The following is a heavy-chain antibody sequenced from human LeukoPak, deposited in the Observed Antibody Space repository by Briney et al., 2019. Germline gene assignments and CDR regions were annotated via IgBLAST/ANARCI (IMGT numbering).Heavy chain of an antibody. CDR2: IYYSGST. D-gene: IGHD2-2*01. CDR1: GGSISSDY. CDR3: AGGYCSSTSCYHAFDI. J-gene: IGHJ3*02. Sequence: PSETLSLTCTVSGGSISSDYWSWIRQPPGKGLEWIGYIYYSGSTNYNPSLKSRVTISVDTSKNQFSLKLSSVTAADTAVYYCAGGYCSSTSCYHAFDIWGQGTMVTVSS. V-gene: IGHV4-59*08.